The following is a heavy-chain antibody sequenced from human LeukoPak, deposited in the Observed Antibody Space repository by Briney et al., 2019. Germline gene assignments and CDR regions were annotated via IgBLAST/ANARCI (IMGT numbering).Heavy chain of an antibody. CDR2: IRYDGSKK. Sequence: GGSLRLSCAASGFTFNNYGMHWVRQAPGKGLEWVALIRYDGSKKYYADSVKGRFTISRDNSKNTLYLQMNSMRTEDTAVYYCAKDSRGANFFGDFDYWGQGTLVTVSS. V-gene: IGHV3-30*02. D-gene: IGHD3-10*01. J-gene: IGHJ4*02. CDR3: AKDSRGANFFGDFDY. CDR1: GFTFNNYG.